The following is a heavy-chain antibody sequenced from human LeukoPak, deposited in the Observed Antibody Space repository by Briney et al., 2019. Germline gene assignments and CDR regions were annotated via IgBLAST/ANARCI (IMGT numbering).Heavy chain of an antibody. V-gene: IGHV3-23*01. CDR2: ISGSGGST. CDR3: ASVDDLDAFAM. Sequence: GGSLRLSCAASGFTFSSYAMSWVRQAPGKGLEWVSGISGSGGSTYYADSVKGRFTISRDNSKNTLFLQMNSLRAEDTAVYYCASVDDLDAFAMWGQGTMVTVSS. CDR1: GFTFSSYA. J-gene: IGHJ3*02. D-gene: IGHD5-12*01.